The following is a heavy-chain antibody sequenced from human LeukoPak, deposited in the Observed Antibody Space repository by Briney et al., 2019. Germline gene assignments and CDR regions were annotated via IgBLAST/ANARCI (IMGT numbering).Heavy chain of an antibody. Sequence: SETLSLTCAVYGGSFSGYYWSWIRQPPGKGLEWVGEVYHSGPTNYNPSLKSRVTMSVDKSKNQFSLKLSSVTAADTAVYYCARNGGNSDLDYWGQGTLVTVSS. V-gene: IGHV4-34*01. D-gene: IGHD4-23*01. CDR3: ARNGGNSDLDY. CDR2: VYHSGPT. CDR1: GGSFSGYY. J-gene: IGHJ4*02.